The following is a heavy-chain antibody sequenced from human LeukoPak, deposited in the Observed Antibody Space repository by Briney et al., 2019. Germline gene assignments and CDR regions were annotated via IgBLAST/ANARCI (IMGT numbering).Heavy chain of an antibody. V-gene: IGHV1-69*15. D-gene: IGHD1-14*01. Sequence: ASVKVSCKASRGTFSSYAISWVRQAPGQGLEWMGRIIPIFGTANYAQKFHGRVTNTPDESTSAAYMKLSSLRAEVTAVYCCARARQEPNWCDPGGQGTLVTVSS. J-gene: IGHJ5*02. CDR1: RGTFSSYA. CDR2: IIPIFGTA. CDR3: ARARQEPNWCDP.